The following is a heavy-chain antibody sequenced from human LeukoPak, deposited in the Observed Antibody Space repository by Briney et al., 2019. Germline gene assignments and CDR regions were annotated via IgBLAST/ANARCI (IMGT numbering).Heavy chain of an antibody. CDR1: GISLSNYA. Sequence: GSLRLSCVVSGISLSNYAMTWVRQAPGKGLEWVSYISERGGSTTYADSVKGRFTISRDTSLNTLYLQMNNLRAEDTAVYFCAKRGVVIRGILVIGYHQEAYHYDFWGQGVLVTVSS. CDR2: ISERGGST. D-gene: IGHD3-10*01. V-gene: IGHV3-23*01. CDR3: AKRGVVIRGILVIGYHQEAYHYDF. J-gene: IGHJ4*02.